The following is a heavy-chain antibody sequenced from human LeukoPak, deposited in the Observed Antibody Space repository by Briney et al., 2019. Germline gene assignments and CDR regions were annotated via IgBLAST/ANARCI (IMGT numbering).Heavy chain of an antibody. Sequence: PGGSLRLSCAASAFTFSSYSMNWVRQAPGKGLEWVSAISSGSTYIYYADSVKGRFTISRDNAKNSLYLQMNSLRAEDTAVYYCARVDVPFTVVGAFDIWGQGTMVTVSS. J-gene: IGHJ3*02. CDR2: ISSGSTYI. D-gene: IGHD4-23*01. V-gene: IGHV3-21*01. CDR3: ARVDVPFTVVGAFDI. CDR1: AFTFSSYS.